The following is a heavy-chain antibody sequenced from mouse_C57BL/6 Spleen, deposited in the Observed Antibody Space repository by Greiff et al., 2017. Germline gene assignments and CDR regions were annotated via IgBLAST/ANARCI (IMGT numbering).Heavy chain of an antibody. D-gene: IGHD2-1*01. CDR1: GYTFTDYE. V-gene: IGHV1-15*01. J-gene: IGHJ2*01. Sequence: VQLQQSGAELVRPGASVTLSCKASGYTFTDYEMHWVKQTPVHGLEWIGAIDPETGGTAYNQKFKGKAILTADKSSSTAYMELRSLTAEDSAVYYCTRVQLTTWYFDYWGQGTTLTVSS. CDR3: TRVQLTTWYFDY. CDR2: IDPETGGT.